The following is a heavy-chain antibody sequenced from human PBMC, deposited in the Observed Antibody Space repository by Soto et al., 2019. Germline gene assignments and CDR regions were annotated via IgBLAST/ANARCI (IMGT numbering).Heavy chain of an antibody. J-gene: IGHJ4*02. CDR2: ISAHTGSS. D-gene: IGHD3-3*01. CDR1: GYTFTSSG. Sequence: QVQLVQSGAEVKKPGASVKVSCKASGYTFTSSGMSWVRQAPGQGLEWMGWISAHTGSSEYAQRFQGRVTMTTDRSTSTAYMELRSLRSDDTAVYYCNRGSEYDFWSGYLWGQGTLVSVSS. V-gene: IGHV1-18*01. CDR3: NRGSEYDFWSGYL.